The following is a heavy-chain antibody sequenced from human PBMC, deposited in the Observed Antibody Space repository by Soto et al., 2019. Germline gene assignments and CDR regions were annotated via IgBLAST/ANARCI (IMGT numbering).Heavy chain of an antibody. D-gene: IGHD3-16*01. CDR1: GFTFSNYW. J-gene: IGHJ5*01. Sequence: EVQLVESGGCLVQPGGSLRLSCAASGFTFSNYWMSWVRQAPGKGPEWVANIKQDGSEKNYVDSVEGRFTISRDNAKNSLYLQMNSLRAEDTAVYYCATYAHHTFDSWGQGTLVTVSS. CDR2: IKQDGSEK. CDR3: ATYAHHTFDS. V-gene: IGHV3-7*01.